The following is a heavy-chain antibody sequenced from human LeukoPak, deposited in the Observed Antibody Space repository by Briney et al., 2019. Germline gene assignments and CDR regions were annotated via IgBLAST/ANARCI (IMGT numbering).Heavy chain of an antibody. CDR3: AREGSYGYEVDY. CDR2: INPNSGGT. D-gene: IGHD5-18*01. V-gene: IGHV1-2*02. CDR1: GYTFTGYY. J-gene: IGHJ4*02. Sequence: ASVKVSCEASGYTFTGYYMHWVRQAPGQGLEWMGWINPNSGGTNYAQKFQGRVTMTRDTSISTAYMELSRLRSDDTAVYYCAREGSYGYEVDYWGQGTLVTVSS.